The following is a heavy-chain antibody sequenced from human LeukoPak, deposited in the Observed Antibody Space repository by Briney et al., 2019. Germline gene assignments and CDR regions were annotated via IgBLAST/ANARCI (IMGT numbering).Heavy chain of an antibody. Sequence: PGGSLRLSCAVTGFNLRTYWIHWVRHSPGRGLEWVARINGEGSRISYADSVRGRFTISRDNAKNTAYLQMNSLRAEDTALYYCARDPGYYYGVDVWGQGTTVVVSS. J-gene: IGHJ6*02. CDR2: INGEGSRI. CDR1: GFNLRTYW. CDR3: ARDPGYYYGVDV. V-gene: IGHV3-74*01.